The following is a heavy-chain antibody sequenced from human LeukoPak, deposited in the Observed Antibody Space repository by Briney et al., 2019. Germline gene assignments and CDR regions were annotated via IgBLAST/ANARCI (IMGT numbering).Heavy chain of an antibody. CDR3: ARDSIGYCTNGVCLSLQLYYYYYMDV. CDR1: GFTFSSYE. D-gene: IGHD2-8*01. V-gene: IGHV3-48*03. Sequence: GGSLRLSCAASGFTFSSYEMNWVRQAPGKGLEWVSYISSSGSTIYYADSVKGRFTISRDNAKNSLYLQMNSLRAEDTAVYYCARDSIGYCTNGVCLSLQLYYYYYMDVWGKGTTVTVSS. CDR2: ISSSGSTI. J-gene: IGHJ6*03.